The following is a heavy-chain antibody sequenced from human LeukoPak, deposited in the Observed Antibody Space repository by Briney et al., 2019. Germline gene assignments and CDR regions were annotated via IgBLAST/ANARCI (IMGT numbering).Heavy chain of an antibody. J-gene: IGHJ4*02. V-gene: IGHV1-18*01. CDR1: GYTFTSYG. Sequence: GASVKVSCKASGYTFTSYGISWVRQAPGQGLELMGWISAYNGNTNYAQKLQGRVTMTTDTSTSTAYMELRSLRSDDTAVYYCARHKGVVLVPAAMHFCFDYWGQGTLVSVSS. CDR2: ISAYNGNT. CDR3: ARHKGVVLVPAAMHFCFDY. D-gene: IGHD2-2*01.